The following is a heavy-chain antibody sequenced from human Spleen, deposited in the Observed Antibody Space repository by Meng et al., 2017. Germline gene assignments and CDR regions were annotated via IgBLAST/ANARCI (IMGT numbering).Heavy chain of an antibody. CDR2: IDWADDK. CDR3: ARGEGLYEAFDV. CDR1: GFSLSTSGMC. V-gene: IGHV2-70*20. Sequence: SGPTLVKPTQILTLTCTFSGFSLSTSGMCVSWVRQPPGMALEWLTLIDWADDKYYSTYLKTRLTISKDTSENQVFLTMTDMDPVDTATYYCARGEGLYEAFDVWGQGTMVTVSS. D-gene: IGHD2-21*01. J-gene: IGHJ3*01.